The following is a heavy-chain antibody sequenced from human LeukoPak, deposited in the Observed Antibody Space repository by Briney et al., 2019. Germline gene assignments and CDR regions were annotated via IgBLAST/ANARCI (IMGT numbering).Heavy chain of an antibody. CDR3: ARFSSGLLDAFDI. D-gene: IGHD6-19*01. J-gene: IGHJ3*02. V-gene: IGHV3-7*01. Sequence: GGSLRLSCAASGFTFSRDWMSWVRQAPGKGLEWVANIKQDGKGKYYVDSGKGRFTISRDNGKNSLYLQMNTLRAEDTAVYYCARFSSGLLDAFDIWRQGTMVIVSS. CDR1: GFTFSRDW. CDR2: IKQDGKGK.